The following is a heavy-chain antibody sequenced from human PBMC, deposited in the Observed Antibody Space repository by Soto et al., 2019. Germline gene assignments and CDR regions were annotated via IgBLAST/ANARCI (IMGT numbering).Heavy chain of an antibody. CDR1: GGSVSSYY. CDR2: MSYSENT. D-gene: IGHD3-3*01. J-gene: IGHJ4*02. Sequence: SETLSLTCTVSGGSVSSYYWSWIRQPPGKGLEWIGYMSYSENTNYNPSLQSRVTISIDTSKSQFSLKLNSVTAADTAVYYCARHYDFWSGLDYWGQGILVTVSS. V-gene: IGHV4-59*08. CDR3: ARHYDFWSGLDY.